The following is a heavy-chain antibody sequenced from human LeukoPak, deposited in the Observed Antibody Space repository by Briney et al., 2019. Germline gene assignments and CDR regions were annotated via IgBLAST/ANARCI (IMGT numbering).Heavy chain of an antibody. V-gene: IGHV4-30-4*08. CDR2: IYYSGST. J-gene: IGHJ5*02. Sequence: SETLSLTCTVSGGSISSGDYYWSWIRQPPGKGLEWIGYIYYSGSTYYNPSLKSRVTISVDTSKNQFSLKLSSATAADTAVYYCARVYYYGSGGNWFDPWGQGTLVTVSS. D-gene: IGHD3-10*01. CDR3: ARVYYYGSGGNWFDP. CDR1: GGSISSGDYY.